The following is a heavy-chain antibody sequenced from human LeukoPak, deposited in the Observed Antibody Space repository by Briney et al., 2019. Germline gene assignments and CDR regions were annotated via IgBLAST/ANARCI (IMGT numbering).Heavy chain of an antibody. J-gene: IGHJ3*02. CDR1: GGTFSSYA. D-gene: IGHD3-3*01. CDR3: ARTDYDFWSGNTGGAFDI. Sequence: SVKVSCKASGGTFSSYAISWVRQAPGQGLEWMGRIIPIFGTANYAQKFQGRVTITTDESTSTAYMELSSPRSEDTAVYYCARTDYDFWSGNTGGAFDIWGQGAMVTVSS. CDR2: IIPIFGTA. V-gene: IGHV1-69*05.